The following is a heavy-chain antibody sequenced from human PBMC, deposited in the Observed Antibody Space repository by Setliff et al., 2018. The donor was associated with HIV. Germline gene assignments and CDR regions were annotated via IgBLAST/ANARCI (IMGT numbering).Heavy chain of an antibody. CDR2: MNPNSANT. CDR1: GYTFTRYD. Sequence: ASVKVSCKASGYTFTRYDINWVRQATGQGPEWMGWMNPNSANTGYAQKLQGRVTMTTDTSTSTAYMELRSLRSDDTAVYYCARDYYGSGSYFILDYWGPGTLVTAPQ. CDR3: ARDYYGSGSYFILDY. J-gene: IGHJ4*02. V-gene: IGHV1-8*01. D-gene: IGHD3-10*01.